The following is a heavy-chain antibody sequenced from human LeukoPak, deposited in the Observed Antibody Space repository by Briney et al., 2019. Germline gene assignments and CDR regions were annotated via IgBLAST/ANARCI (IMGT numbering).Heavy chain of an antibody. D-gene: IGHD3-10*01. V-gene: IGHV1-2*02. J-gene: IGHJ4*02. Sequence: ASVKVSCKASGYTFTGYYMHWVRQAPGRGLEWMGWINPNSGGTNYVQKFQGRVTMTRDTSISTAYMELSRLRSDDTAVYYCARVVYGSGSYYNGEIDYWGQGTLVTVSS. CDR1: GYTFTGYY. CDR2: INPNSGGT. CDR3: ARVVYGSGSYYNGEIDY.